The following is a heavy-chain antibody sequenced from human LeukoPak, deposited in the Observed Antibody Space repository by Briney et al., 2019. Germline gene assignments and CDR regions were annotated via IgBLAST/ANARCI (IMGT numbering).Heavy chain of an antibody. CDR3: ARDYLAGTLGLFTA. CDR2: IYYSGST. Sequence: PSETLSLTCTVCGGFIKHYYERWMRQPPGKGLEWIGYIYYSGSTNYNPPLKSRVTISVDKSKNQFSLNLTSVTAADTAVYYCARDYLAGTLGLFTAWSQRTLVTVSS. J-gene: IGHJ5*02. CDR1: GGFIKHYY. V-gene: IGHV4-59*01. D-gene: IGHD6-19*01.